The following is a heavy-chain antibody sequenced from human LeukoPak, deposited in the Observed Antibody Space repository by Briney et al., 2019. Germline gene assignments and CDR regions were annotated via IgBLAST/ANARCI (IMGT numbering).Heavy chain of an antibody. CDR1: GGSINNYY. Sequence: SETLSLTCSVSGGSINNYYWSWIRQPPGKGLEWIGYIHSSGSTNYNPSLKSRVTVSADTSKNQLSLKLNSVTAADSAIYHCARYGDYFFDQWGQGTLVTVSS. CDR2: IHSSGST. CDR3: ARYGDYFFDQ. V-gene: IGHV4-59*01. D-gene: IGHD4-17*01. J-gene: IGHJ4*02.